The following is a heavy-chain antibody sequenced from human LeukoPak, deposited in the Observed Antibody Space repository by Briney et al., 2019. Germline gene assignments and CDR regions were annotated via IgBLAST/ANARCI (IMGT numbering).Heavy chain of an antibody. Sequence: SETLSLTCTVSGDSISSSSYYWGWIRQPPGKGLEWIGSIYYSGSTYYNPSLKSRVTISVDTSKNQFSLKLSSVTAADTAVYYCARRDSCGGDCYSGGIFDYWGQGTLVTVSS. D-gene: IGHD2-21*02. CDR2: IYYSGST. J-gene: IGHJ4*02. CDR1: GDSISSSSYY. V-gene: IGHV4-39*01. CDR3: ARRDSCGGDCYSGGIFDY.